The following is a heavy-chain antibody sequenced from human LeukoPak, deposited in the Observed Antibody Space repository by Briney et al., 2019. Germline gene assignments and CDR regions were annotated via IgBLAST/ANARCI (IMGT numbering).Heavy chain of an antibody. CDR2: INHSGST. Sequence: SETLSLTCAVYGGSFSGYYWSWIRQPPGKGLEWIGEINHSGSTNYNPSLKSRVTISVDTSKNQFSLKLSSVTAADTAVYYCARDPPVGFAFDIWGQGTMVAVSS. CDR1: GGSFSGYY. V-gene: IGHV4-34*01. J-gene: IGHJ3*02. CDR3: ARDPPVGFAFDI.